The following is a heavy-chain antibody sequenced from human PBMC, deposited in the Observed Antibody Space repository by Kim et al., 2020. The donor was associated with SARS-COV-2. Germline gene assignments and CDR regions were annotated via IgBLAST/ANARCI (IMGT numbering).Heavy chain of an antibody. D-gene: IGHD4-4*01. CDR1: GGTFSSYA. Sequence: SVKVSCKASGGTFSSYAISWVRPAPGQGLEWMGGIIPIFGTANYAQKFQGRVTITADESTSTAYMELSSLRSEETAVYYCARALHYSNYGYYYYYMDVWGKGTTVTVSS. J-gene: IGHJ6*03. V-gene: IGHV1-69*13. CDR3: ARALHYSNYGYYYYYMDV. CDR2: IIPIFGTA.